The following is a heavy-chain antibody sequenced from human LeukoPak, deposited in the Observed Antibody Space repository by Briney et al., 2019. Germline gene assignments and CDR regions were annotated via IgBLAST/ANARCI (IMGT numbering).Heavy chain of an antibody. D-gene: IGHD3-9*01. CDR1: GYTLTGYY. CDR2: INPNSGGT. Sequence: GSVKVSCTASGYTLTGYYMHWARQAPGQGLGWMGWINPNSGGTNYAQKFQGRVTMTRDTSISTAYMELSRLRSDDTAVYYCARDAPGSFDWSHFDYWGQGTLVTVSS. J-gene: IGHJ4*02. V-gene: IGHV1-2*02. CDR3: ARDAPGSFDWSHFDY.